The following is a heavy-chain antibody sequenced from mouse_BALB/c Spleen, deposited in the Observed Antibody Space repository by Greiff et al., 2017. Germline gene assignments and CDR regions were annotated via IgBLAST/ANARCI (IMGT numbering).Heavy chain of an antibody. J-gene: IGHJ2*01. CDR1: GYTFTSYW. Sequence: DLVKPGASVKLSCKASGYTFTSYWLNWIKQRPGQGLEWIGRIAPGSGSTYYNEMFKGKATLTVDTSSSTAYIQLSSLSSEDSAVYFCAITGTSLDYWGQGTTLTVSS. CDR2: IAPGSGST. CDR3: AITGTSLDY. V-gene: IGHV1S41*01. D-gene: IGHD4-1*01.